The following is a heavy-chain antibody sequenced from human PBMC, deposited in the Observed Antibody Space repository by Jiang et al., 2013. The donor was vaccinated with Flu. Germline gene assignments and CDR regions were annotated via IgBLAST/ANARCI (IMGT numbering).Heavy chain of an antibody. D-gene: IGHD1-26*01. V-gene: IGHV5-51*01. CDR2: IYPRDSDA. Sequence: VQLVESGAEVKKPGESLKISCKGLGYDFSKHWIAWVRQMPGKGLEWMGIIYPRDSDARYNPALQGQIAMSADKSSTTVYLQWTGLKASDSGTYYCARRGGSPPGYGMDVWGQGTTVSVAS. CDR3: ARRGGSPPGYGMDV. CDR1: GYDFSKHW. J-gene: IGHJ6*02.